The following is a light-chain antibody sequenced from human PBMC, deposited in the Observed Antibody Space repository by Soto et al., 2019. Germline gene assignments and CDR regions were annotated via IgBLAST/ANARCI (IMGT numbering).Light chain of an antibody. CDR3: QQYGGSPPYT. V-gene: IGKV3-20*01. CDR1: QSVTNNY. CDR2: DSS. J-gene: IGKJ2*01. Sequence: EIVLTQSPGTLSLSPGQRATLSCRASQSVTNNYLAWYRQKPGRAPRLLIYDSSSRATGVPDRFSASGSGTDFTLSISRLEPEDAAVYLCQQYGGSPPYTFGQGTKVEIK.